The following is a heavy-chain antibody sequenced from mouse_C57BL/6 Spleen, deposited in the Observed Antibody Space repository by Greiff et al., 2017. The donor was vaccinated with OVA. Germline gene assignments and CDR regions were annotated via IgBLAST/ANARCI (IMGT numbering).Heavy chain of an antibody. J-gene: IGHJ4*01. D-gene: IGHD3-3*01. CDR2: IYPGDGDT. V-gene: IGHV1-82*01. CDR1: GYAFSSSW. Sequence: VQLQQSGPELVKPGASVKISCKASGYAFSSSWMNWVKQRPGKGLEWIGRIYPGDGDTNYNGKFKGKATLTADKSSSTAYMQLSSLTSEDSAGYICARWGQRRLGAMDYWGQGTSVTVSS. CDR3: ARWGQRRLGAMDY.